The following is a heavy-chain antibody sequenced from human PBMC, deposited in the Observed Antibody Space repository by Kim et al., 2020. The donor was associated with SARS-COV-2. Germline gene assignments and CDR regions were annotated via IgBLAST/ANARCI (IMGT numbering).Heavy chain of an antibody. J-gene: IGHJ4*02. CDR1: GFTFSSYG. Sequence: GGSLRLSCAASGFTFSSYGMHWVRQAPGKGLEGVAVIWYDGSNKYYADSVKGRFTISRDNSKNTLYLQMNSLRAEDTAVYYCAKDSIAYCGGDCYFDYWGQGTLVTVSS. CDR2: IWYDGSNK. D-gene: IGHD2-21*02. V-gene: IGHV3-33*06. CDR3: AKDSIAYCGGDCYFDY.